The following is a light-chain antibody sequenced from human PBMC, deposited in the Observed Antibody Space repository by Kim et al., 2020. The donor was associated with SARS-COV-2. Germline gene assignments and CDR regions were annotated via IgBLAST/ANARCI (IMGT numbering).Light chain of an antibody. CDR3: QHYGTSPLT. CDR1: QSVSSNY. CDR2: GAS. Sequence: GERATVACRASQSVSSNYLAWYQQKPGQAPRLLIYGASSRATGIPDRFSGSGSETDFILTISRLDPEDFAVYYCQHYGTSPLTFGGGTKVDIK. J-gene: IGKJ4*01. V-gene: IGKV3-20*01.